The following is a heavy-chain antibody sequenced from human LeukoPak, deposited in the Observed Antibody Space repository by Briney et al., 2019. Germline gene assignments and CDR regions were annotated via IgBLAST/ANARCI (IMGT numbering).Heavy chain of an antibody. Sequence: GFSVKVSCKASGYSFIGYYMHWLRQAPGQGLEWMGWIKANSGGTHYAQKFEGRVTMTRDTSITTAYMELSRLTSDDTAVYYCARDQGGTIDYWGQGTLVTVSS. CDR3: ARDQGGTIDY. J-gene: IGHJ4*02. CDR2: IKANSGGT. V-gene: IGHV1-2*02. D-gene: IGHD1-7*01. CDR1: GYSFIGYY.